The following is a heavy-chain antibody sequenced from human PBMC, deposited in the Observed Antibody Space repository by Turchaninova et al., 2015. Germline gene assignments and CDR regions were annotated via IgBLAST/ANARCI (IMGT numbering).Heavy chain of an antibody. Sequence: QVQLQESGPGLVKPSETLSLPCAVSGYSISSGYYWGWIRQPPGQWLEWIGSIYHSGSTYYNLSLKGRVTISVDTSKNHFSLKLSSVTAADTAIYYCARQGPSNDAFDIWGQGTMVTVSS. CDR2: IYHSGST. CDR3: ARQGPSNDAFDI. CDR1: GYSISSGYY. V-gene: IGHV4-38-2*01. J-gene: IGHJ3*02.